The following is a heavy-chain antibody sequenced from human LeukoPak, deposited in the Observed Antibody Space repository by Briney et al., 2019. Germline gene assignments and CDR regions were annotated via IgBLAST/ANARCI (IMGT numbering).Heavy chain of an antibody. D-gene: IGHD5-18*01. Sequence: GGPLSLLCAPCGFPFSSCAVLGVRQAPGRAGEWVSAISGSGGSTYYADSVKGRFTISRENPKNTLYLQMNSLRAEDTAVYSCAKGPDTSDYWGQGTLVTVSS. CDR1: GFPFSSCA. J-gene: IGHJ4*02. CDR2: ISGSGGST. CDR3: AKGPDTSDY. V-gene: IGHV3-23*01.